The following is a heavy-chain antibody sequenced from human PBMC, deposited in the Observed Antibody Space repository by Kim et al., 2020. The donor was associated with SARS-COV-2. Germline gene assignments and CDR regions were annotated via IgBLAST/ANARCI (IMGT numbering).Heavy chain of an antibody. J-gene: IGHJ6*02. Sequence: GGSLRLSCAASGFTFSSYAMHWVRQAPGKGLEWVAVISYDGSNKYYADSVKGRVIISRDNSKNTLYLQLKSLRAEDTAVYYCASPYGSENYNYYGMDVWGQETTVTVSS. CDR1: GFTFSSYA. CDR3: ASPYGSENYNYYGMDV. V-gene: IGHV3-30*04. D-gene: IGHD3-10*01. CDR2: ISYDGSNK.